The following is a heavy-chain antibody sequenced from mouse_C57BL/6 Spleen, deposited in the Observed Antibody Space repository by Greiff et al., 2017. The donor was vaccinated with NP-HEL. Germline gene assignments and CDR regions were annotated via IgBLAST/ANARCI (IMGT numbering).Heavy chain of an antibody. J-gene: IGHJ1*03. V-gene: IGHV3-6*01. D-gene: IGHD2-3*01. CDR2: ISYDGSN. CDR3: ARGGGGYYVRWYFDV. Sequence: EVKLQESGPGLVKPSQSLSLTCSVTGYSITSGYYWNWIRQFPGNKLEWMGYISYDGSNNYNPSLKNRISITRDTSKNQFFLKLNSVTTEDTATYYCARGGGGYYVRWYFDVWGTGTTVTVSS. CDR1: GYSITSGYY.